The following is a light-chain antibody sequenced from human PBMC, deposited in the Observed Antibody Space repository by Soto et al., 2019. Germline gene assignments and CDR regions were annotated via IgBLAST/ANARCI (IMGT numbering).Light chain of an antibody. J-gene: IGLJ1*01. CDR1: GDDIGGYNF. Sequence: QSVLTQPASVSGSPGQSITISGGGTGDDIGGYNFVSWYQHHPGKAPKLIIYDVTHRPSGVSERFSGSNSGFTASLTISGLQPEDESHYYCASFTSISTYVFGTGTKVTVL. CDR3: ASFTSISTYV. V-gene: IGLV2-14*01. CDR2: DVT.